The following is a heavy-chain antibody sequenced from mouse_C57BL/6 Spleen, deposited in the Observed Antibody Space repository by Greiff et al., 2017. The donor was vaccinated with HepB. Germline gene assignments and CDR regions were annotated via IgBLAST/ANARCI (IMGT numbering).Heavy chain of an antibody. J-gene: IGHJ2*01. D-gene: IGHD1-1*01. CDR1: GYTFTDYN. CDR3: ARWKDNYYGSSLLDY. Sequence: EVKLQESGPELVKPGASVKIPCKASGYTFTDYNMDWVKQSHGKSLEWIGDINPNNGGTIYNQKFKGKATLTVDKSSSTAYMELRSLTSEDTAVYYCARWKDNYYGSSLLDYWGQGTTLTVSS. V-gene: IGHV1-18*01. CDR2: INPNNGGT.